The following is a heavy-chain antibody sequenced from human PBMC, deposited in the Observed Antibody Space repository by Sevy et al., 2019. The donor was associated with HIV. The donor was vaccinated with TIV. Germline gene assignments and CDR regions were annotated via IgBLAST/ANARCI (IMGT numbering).Heavy chain of an antibody. D-gene: IGHD6-13*01. CDR2: IYSGDSI. J-gene: IGHJ4*02. Sequence: GGSLRLSCAASGFTVSSNYMSWVRQAPGKGLEWVSVIYSGDSISYADSVKGRFTISRDNSKNTLYLQMNSLRAEDTTVYCCALVAEGYWGQGTLVSVSS. V-gene: IGHV3-53*01. CDR3: ALVAEGY. CDR1: GFTVSSNY.